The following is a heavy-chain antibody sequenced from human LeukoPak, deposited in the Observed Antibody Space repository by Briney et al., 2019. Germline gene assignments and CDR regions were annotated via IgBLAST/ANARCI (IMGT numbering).Heavy chain of an antibody. Sequence: ASVKVSCKASGYTFTSYAMHWVRQAPGQRLEWMGWINAGNGNTKYSQKLQGRVTITRDTSASTAYMELSSLRSEDTAVYYCARQIASYYYDSSGYYRAGHDAFDIWGQGTMVTVSS. V-gene: IGHV1-3*01. J-gene: IGHJ3*02. D-gene: IGHD3-22*01. CDR2: INAGNGNT. CDR1: GYTFTSYA. CDR3: ARQIASYYYDSSGYYRAGHDAFDI.